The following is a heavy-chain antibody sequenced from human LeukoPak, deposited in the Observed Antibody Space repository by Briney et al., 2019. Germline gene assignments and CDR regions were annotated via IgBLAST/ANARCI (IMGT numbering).Heavy chain of an antibody. D-gene: IGHD3-10*01. CDR2: MYYSGST. CDR3: ARALGATMVRGVIGKLNWFDP. J-gene: IGHJ5*02. CDR1: GGTISSGGYY. Sequence: SQNLSFNCTVSGGTISSGGYYWSWIRQHPGKGLEWIGYMYYSGSTHYNPSLKGRVTISVDTSKNKFALKLSSVTAADTAVYYCARALGATMVRGVIGKLNWFDPWGQGTLVTVPS. V-gene: IGHV4-31*03.